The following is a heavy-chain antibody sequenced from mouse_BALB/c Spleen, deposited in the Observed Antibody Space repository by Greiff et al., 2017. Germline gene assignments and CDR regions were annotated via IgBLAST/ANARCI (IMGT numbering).Heavy chain of an antibody. CDR2: IDPENGNT. CDR1: GFNIKDYY. J-gene: IGHJ4*01. CDR3: ARGEGYDGYAMDY. D-gene: IGHD2-2*01. Sequence: VQLKESGAELVRPGALVKLSCKASGFNIKDYYMHWVKQRPEQGLEWIGWIDPENGNTIYDPKFQGKASITADTSSNTAYLQLSSLTSEDTAVYYCARGEGYDGYAMDYWGQGTSVTVSS. V-gene: IGHV14-1*02.